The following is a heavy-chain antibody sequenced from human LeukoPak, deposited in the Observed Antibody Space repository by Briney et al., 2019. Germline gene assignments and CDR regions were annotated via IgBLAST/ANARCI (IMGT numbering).Heavy chain of an antibody. CDR2: INPSGGST. D-gene: IGHD4-17*01. Sequence: GASVKVSCKASGYTFASYYMHWVRQAPGQGREWMGIINPSGGSTSYAQKFQGRVTMTGDMSTSTVYMELSSLRSEDTAVYYCARGDGDNGIDYWGQGTLVTVSS. V-gene: IGHV1-46*01. CDR3: ARGDGDNGIDY. J-gene: IGHJ4*02. CDR1: GYTFASYY.